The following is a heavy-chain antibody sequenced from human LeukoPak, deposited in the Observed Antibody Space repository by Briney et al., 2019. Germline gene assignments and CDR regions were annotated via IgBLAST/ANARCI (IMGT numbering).Heavy chain of an antibody. J-gene: IGHJ4*02. CDR2: ISYDGSNK. V-gene: IGHV3-30*18. CDR3: AKCGDGTTVTTVLDY. Sequence: PGGSLRLCCAASGFTFSSYGMHWVRQAPGKGLEGVAVISYDGSNKYYADSVKGRFTISRDNSKSTLYLQMNSLRAEDTAVYYCAKCGDGTTVTTVLDYWGQGTLVTVSS. D-gene: IGHD4-17*01. CDR1: GFTFSSYG.